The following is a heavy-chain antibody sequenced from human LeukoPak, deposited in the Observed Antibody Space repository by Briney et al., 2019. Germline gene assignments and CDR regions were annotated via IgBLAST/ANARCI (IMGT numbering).Heavy chain of an antibody. J-gene: IGHJ4*02. Sequence: PSETLSLTCTVSGGSTSSYYWSWIRQPPGKGLEWIGYIYYSGSPNYNPSLKSRVTISVDTSKNQFSLKVSSVTAADTAVYYCARHGGSYSFDYWGQGTLVTVSS. CDR2: IYYSGSP. V-gene: IGHV4-59*08. CDR3: ARHGGSYSFDY. CDR1: GGSTSSYY. D-gene: IGHD1-26*01.